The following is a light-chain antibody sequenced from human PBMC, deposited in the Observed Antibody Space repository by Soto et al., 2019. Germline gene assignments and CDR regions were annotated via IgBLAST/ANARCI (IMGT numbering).Light chain of an antibody. CDR1: SSDVGGYNY. Sequence: QSALTQPRSVSGSPGQSVTISCTGTSSDVGGYNYVSWYQQHPGKAAKLMIYDVSKRPSGVPDRFSGSKSGNTASLTISGLQAEDEADYYCCSYAGNYLYVFGTGTKVTVL. CDR2: DVS. J-gene: IGLJ1*01. V-gene: IGLV2-11*01. CDR3: CSYAGNYLYV.